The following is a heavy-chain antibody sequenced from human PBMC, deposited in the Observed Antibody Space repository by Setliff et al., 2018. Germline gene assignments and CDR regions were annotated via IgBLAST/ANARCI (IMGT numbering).Heavy chain of an antibody. J-gene: IGHJ3*02. CDR2: ISAYNGNT. CDR3: ARGKIRITMIVVPTGGAFDI. V-gene: IGHV1-18*01. D-gene: IGHD3-22*01. Sequence: ASVKVSCKASGYTFTSYGISWVRQAPGQGLEWMGWISAYNGNTNYAQKLQGRVTMTTDTSTSTAYMELRSLRSEDTAVYYCARGKIRITMIVVPTGGAFDIWGQGTMVTVSS. CDR1: GYTFTSYG.